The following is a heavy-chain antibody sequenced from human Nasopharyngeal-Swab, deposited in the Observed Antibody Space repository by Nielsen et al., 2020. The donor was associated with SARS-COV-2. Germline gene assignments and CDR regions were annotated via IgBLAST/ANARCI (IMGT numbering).Heavy chain of an antibody. CDR3: ARRKAVAFYYYYGMDV. V-gene: IGHV5-10-1*01. J-gene: IGHJ6*02. D-gene: IGHD6-19*01. CDR1: GYSFTSYW. CDR2: IDPSDSYT. Sequence: GESLKISCKGSGYSFTSYWISWVRQMPGKGLEWMGRIDPSDSYTNYSPSFQGHVTISADKSISTAYLQWSSLKASDTAMYYCARRKAVAFYYYYGMDVWGQGTTVTVSS.